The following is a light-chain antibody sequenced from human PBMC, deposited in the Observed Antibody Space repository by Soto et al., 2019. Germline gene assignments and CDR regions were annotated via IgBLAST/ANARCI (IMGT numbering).Light chain of an antibody. CDR1: HDLSSW. J-gene: IGKJ5*01. CDR2: AAS. CDR3: QQSYSTWIT. V-gene: IGKV1D-12*01. Sequence: DIQMTQSPSSVSASIGDRVTITCRASHDLSSWLAWYQQKPGKAPKLLISAASSLQSGVPSRFSGSGSGTDFTLTIRSLQPEDFATYYCQQSYSTWITFGQGTRLEIK.